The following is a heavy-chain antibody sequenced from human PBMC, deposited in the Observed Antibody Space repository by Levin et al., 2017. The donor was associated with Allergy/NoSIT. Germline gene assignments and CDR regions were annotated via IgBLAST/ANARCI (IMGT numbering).Heavy chain of an antibody. D-gene: IGHD3-10*01. V-gene: IGHV4-4*02. CDR3: ARDYYYGSGSYI. Sequence: SCAVSGGSISSSHWWSWVRQPPGKGLEWIGEIYHSGSTNYNPSLKSRVTISVDKSKNQFSLKLSSVTAADTAVYYCARDYYYGSGSYIWGQGTLVTVSS. CDR2: IYHSGST. J-gene: IGHJ4*02. CDR1: GGSISSSHW.